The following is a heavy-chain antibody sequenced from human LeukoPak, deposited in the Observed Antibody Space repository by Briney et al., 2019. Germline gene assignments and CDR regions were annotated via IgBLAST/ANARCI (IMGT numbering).Heavy chain of an antibody. CDR3: ARSRRDGYNYYFDY. CDR2: IYYSGST. CDR1: GGSISSYY. Sequence: SETLSLTCTVSGGSISSYYWSWIRQPPGKGLEWIGYIYYSGSTNYNPSLKSRVTITVDTSKNQFSLKLSSVTAADTAVYYCARSRRDGYNYYFDYWGQGTLVTVSS. D-gene: IGHD5-24*01. V-gene: IGHV4-59*01. J-gene: IGHJ4*02.